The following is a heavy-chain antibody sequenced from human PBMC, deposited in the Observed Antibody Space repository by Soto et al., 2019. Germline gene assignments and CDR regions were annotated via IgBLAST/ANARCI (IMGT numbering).Heavy chain of an antibody. CDR3: ARTNLYFGMDV. CDR2: IYPGDSDA. V-gene: IGHV5-51*01. J-gene: IGHJ6*02. CDR1: GDSFSNYW. Sequence: GESLKISCKGSGDSFSNYWIAWVRQMPGKCLEWMGIIYPGDSDARYSPSFQGHVTISADKSISTAYLQWSSLKASDTAMYYCARTNLYFGMDVWGQGTTVTVSS.